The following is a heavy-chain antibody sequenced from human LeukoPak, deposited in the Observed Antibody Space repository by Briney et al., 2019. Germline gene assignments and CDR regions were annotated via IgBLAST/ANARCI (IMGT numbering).Heavy chain of an antibody. V-gene: IGHV4-59*01. Sequence: PSETLSLTCTDSGGSISSYYWTRIRQPPGKGLEWIGYIYHSGNTNYNPPLKSRVTISVDTSKNQFSLKVSSVTAADAAVYYCARHSSSSRGWFDPWGQGTLVTVSS. J-gene: IGHJ5*02. CDR2: IYHSGNT. CDR1: GGSISSYY. CDR3: ARHSSSSRGWFDP. D-gene: IGHD6-6*01.